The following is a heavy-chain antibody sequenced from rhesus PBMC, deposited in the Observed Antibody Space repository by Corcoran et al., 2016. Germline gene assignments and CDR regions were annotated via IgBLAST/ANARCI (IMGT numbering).Heavy chain of an antibody. V-gene: IGHV4-122*02. CDR2: ISYTGRT. Sequence: QVQLQESGPGLMKPSETLSLPCAVSGGSISSSYYSWGWLRQAPGKGLEWIGYISYTGRTSYNPTLKSRSTISRDTAKNQVSLKLSSVTAADTAVYYCARHPVGGYSSDWGQGVLVTVSS. CDR3: ARHPVGGYSSD. J-gene: IGHJ4*01. D-gene: IGHD6-31*01. CDR1: GGSISSSYYS.